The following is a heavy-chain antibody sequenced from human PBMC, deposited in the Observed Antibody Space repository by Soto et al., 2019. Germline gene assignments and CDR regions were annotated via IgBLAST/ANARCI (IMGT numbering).Heavy chain of an antibody. V-gene: IGHV4-34*01. CDR1: NGSFSVYY. Sequence: SETLSLTCAVYNGSFSVYYWTWFRQPPGKGLEWIGEINHSGSTNYNPSLKSRVTISVDTSKNQFSLKLSSVTAADTAVYYCARDSTRRGACDIWGQGTMVTVSS. J-gene: IGHJ3*02. CDR3: ARDSTRRGACDI. CDR2: INHSGST. D-gene: IGHD2-2*01.